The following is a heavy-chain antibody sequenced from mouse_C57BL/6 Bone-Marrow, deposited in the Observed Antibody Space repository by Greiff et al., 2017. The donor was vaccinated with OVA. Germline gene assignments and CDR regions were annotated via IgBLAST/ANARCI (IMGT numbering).Heavy chain of an antibody. CDR3: VLLLRV. CDR2: IDPSDSYT. J-gene: IGHJ2*01. V-gene: IGHV1-69*01. Sequence: QVQLQQSGAELVMPGASVKLSCKASGYTFTSYWMHWVKQRPGQGLEWIGEIDPSDSYTNYNQKFKGKSTLTVDKSSSTPYMQLSSLTSEDSAVYYCVLLLRVWGQGTTLTVSS. D-gene: IGHD1-1*01. CDR1: GYTFTSYW.